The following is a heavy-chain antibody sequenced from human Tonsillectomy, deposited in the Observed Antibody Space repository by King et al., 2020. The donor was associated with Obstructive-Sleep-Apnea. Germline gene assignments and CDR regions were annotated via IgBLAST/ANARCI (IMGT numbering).Heavy chain of an antibody. CDR2: INRDGFST. J-gene: IGHJ4*02. D-gene: IGHD2-8*02. CDR3: AIFLSTGVIY. V-gene: IGHV3-74*01. CDR1: EFTFRNYW. Sequence: VQLVEFGGGLVQPGGSLRLSCGASEFTFRNYWMHWVRQVPWKGLVWVSCINRDGFSTSYADAVKVRFTISRDNAKNTLYLPMNSLRAEDTAVYYCAIFLSTGVIYWGQGTLVTVSS.